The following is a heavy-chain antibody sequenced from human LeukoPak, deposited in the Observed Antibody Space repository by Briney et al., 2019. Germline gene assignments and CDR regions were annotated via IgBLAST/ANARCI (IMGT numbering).Heavy chain of an antibody. Sequence: GASVKVSCKASGYTFTDYYVHWVRQAPGQGLEWMGWINPNSGGTNYAQKFQGRVTMTRDTSISTAYMELSRLRSDDTAVHYCAREGPIVGATHLVDYWGQGTLVTVSS. J-gene: IGHJ4*02. D-gene: IGHD1-26*01. CDR1: GYTFTDYY. V-gene: IGHV1-2*02. CDR2: INPNSGGT. CDR3: AREGPIVGATHLVDY.